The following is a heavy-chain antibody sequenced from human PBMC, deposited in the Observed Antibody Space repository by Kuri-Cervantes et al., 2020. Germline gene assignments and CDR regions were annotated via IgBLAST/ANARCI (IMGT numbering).Heavy chain of an antibody. CDR3: AGDGNPRGYCTGGVCKKAYYYYMDV. V-gene: IGHV1-46*01. J-gene: IGHJ6*03. D-gene: IGHD2-8*02. CDR2: INPSGGST. CDR1: GYTFTSYY. Sequence: ASVKVSCRASGYTFTSYYMHWVRQAPGQGLEWMGIINPSGGSTSYAQKFQGRVTMTRDTSTSTVYMELSSLRSEDTAVYYCAGDGNPRGYCTGGVCKKAYYYYMDVWGKGTTVTVSS.